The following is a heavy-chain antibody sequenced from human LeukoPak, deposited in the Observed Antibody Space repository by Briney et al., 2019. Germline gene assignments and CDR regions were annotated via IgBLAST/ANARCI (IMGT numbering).Heavy chain of an antibody. D-gene: IGHD6-13*01. CDR2: THDSGNS. J-gene: IGHJ4*02. CDR3: ARDRAAAPADY. V-gene: IGHV4-59*13. Sequence: PSETLSLTCTVSGGSITNNYWAWIRQPPGKGLEWIGYTHDSGNSNYNPSLRSRVTISIDTSKNQFSLKLTSVTAADTAVYYCARDRAAAPADYWGQGTLVTVSS. CDR1: GGSITNNY.